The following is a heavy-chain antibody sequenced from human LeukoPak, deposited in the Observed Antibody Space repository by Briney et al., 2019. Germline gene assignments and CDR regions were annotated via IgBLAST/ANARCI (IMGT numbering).Heavy chain of an antibody. J-gene: IGHJ4*02. Sequence: GGSLRLSCAASGFTFSSYWMSWVSHAPGKGLEWVANIKQDGSEKYYVDSVKGRFTISRDNAKNSLYLQMNSLRAEDTAVYYCARDQVAAATDYWGQGTLVTVSS. CDR2: IKQDGSEK. D-gene: IGHD6-13*01. CDR1: GFTFSSYW. CDR3: ARDQVAAATDY. V-gene: IGHV3-7*01.